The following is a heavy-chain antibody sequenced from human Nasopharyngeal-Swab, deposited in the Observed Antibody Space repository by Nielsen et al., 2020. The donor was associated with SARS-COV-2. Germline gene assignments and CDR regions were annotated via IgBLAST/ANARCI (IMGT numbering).Heavy chain of an antibody. J-gene: IGHJ5*02. D-gene: IGHD2-15*01. Sequence: ERQMPGKGLEWVGIINPGGGSAMYSQNLQGRVTMTRDTSTNTVYMELYSLTSEDTAVYYCARGGDPREVVAATDCFDPWGQGTPVTVSS. CDR3: ARGGDPREVVAATDCFDP. V-gene: IGHV1-46*01. CDR2: INPGGGSA.